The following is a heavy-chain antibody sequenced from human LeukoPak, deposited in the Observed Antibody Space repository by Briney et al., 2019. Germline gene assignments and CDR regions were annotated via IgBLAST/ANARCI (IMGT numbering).Heavy chain of an antibody. D-gene: IGHD2-15*01. CDR1: GGSLSSYD. V-gene: IGHV4-59*01. CDR3: ARFQDSSEGRFDP. CDR2: IHDSGST. Sequence: PSETLSLTCTVSGGSLSSYDWSCIRHPPGKGLEWIAYIHDSGSTGYNPSLKSRVTISVETSKHQCSLKPSSVAAADTAVYYCARFQDSSEGRFDPWGQGTLVTVSS. J-gene: IGHJ5*02.